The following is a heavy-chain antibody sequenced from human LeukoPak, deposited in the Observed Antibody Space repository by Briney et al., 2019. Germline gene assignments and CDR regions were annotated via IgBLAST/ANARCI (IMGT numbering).Heavy chain of an antibody. CDR1: GYSFASYW. Sequence: GESLKISCKGSGYSFASYWIGWVRQMPGKGLEWMGIIYPGDSDTRYSPSFQGQVTISADKSISTAYLQWSSLKASDTAMYYCASGDILTGYAFDIWGQGTMVTVSS. V-gene: IGHV5-51*01. J-gene: IGHJ3*02. D-gene: IGHD3-9*01. CDR2: IYPGDSDT. CDR3: ASGDILTGYAFDI.